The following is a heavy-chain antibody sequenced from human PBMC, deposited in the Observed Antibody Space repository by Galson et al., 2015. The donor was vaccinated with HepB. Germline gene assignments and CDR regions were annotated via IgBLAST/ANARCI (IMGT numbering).Heavy chain of an antibody. D-gene: IGHD6-13*01. CDR1: GFTFSSYG. CDR3: ARGGSSWYGSYYYYGMDV. V-gene: IGHV3-33*01. Sequence: SLRLSCAASGFTFSSYGMHWVRQAPGKGLEWVAVIWYDGSNKYYADSVKGRFTISRDNSKNTLYLQMNSLRAEDTAVYYCARGGSSWYGSYYYYGMDVWGQGTTVTVSS. J-gene: IGHJ6*02. CDR2: IWYDGSNK.